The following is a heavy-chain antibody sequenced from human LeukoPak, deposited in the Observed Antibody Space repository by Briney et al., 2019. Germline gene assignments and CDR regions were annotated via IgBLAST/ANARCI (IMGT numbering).Heavy chain of an antibody. D-gene: IGHD2-2*01. Sequence: PGGSLRLSCAASGFTFSSYGMHWVRQAPGKGLEWVAFIRYDGSNKYYADSVKGRFTISRDNSKNTLYLQMNSLRAEDTAVYYCAKDLSSSLYYYYYYMDVWGKGTTVTISS. CDR1: GFTFSSYG. J-gene: IGHJ6*03. CDR3: AKDLSSSLYYYYYYMDV. V-gene: IGHV3-30*02. CDR2: IRYDGSNK.